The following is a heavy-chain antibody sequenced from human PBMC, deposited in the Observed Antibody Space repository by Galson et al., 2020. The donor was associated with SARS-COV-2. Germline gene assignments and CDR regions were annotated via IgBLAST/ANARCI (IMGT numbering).Heavy chain of an antibody. J-gene: IGHJ4*02. CDR1: GGSISSGGYS. D-gene: IGHD3-3*01. Sequence: SQTLSLTCTVSGGSISSGGYSWSWNRQHPGKGLEWIGYIYYSGSTYYNPSLKSRVTISVDTSKNQFSLKLSSVTAADTAVYYCARGITIFGVVNTIDYWGQGTLITVSS. CDR3: ARGITIFGVVNTIDY. CDR2: IYYSGST. V-gene: IGHV4-31*03.